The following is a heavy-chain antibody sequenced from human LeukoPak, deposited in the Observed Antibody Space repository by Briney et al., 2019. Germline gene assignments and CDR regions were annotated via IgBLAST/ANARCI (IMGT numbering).Heavy chain of an antibody. CDR2: IWYDGSNK. Sequence: GGSLRLSCAASGFSFNDYGMHWVRQAPGKGLEWVAVIWYDGSNKNYADSVKGRFTVSRDNSKNTLYLQMNSLRAEDTAVYYCARDSSQWLADYWGQGTLVTVSS. J-gene: IGHJ4*02. CDR3: ARDSSQWLADY. V-gene: IGHV3-33*01. D-gene: IGHD6-19*01. CDR1: GFSFNDYG.